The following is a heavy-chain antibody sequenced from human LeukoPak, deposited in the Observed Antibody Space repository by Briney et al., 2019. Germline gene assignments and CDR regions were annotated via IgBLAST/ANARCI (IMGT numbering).Heavy chain of an antibody. Sequence: SVKVSCKASGGTFSSYAISWVRQAPGQGLEWMGRIIPILGIANYAQKFQGRVAITADKSTSTAYMELSSLRSEDTAVYYCARDRIAAAGTRWFDPWGQGTLVTVSS. D-gene: IGHD6-13*01. CDR1: GGTFSSYA. V-gene: IGHV1-69*04. CDR2: IIPILGIA. J-gene: IGHJ5*02. CDR3: ARDRIAAAGTRWFDP.